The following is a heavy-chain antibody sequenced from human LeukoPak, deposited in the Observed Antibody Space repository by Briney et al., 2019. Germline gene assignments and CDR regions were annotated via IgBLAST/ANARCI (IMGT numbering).Heavy chain of an antibody. J-gene: IGHJ4*02. Sequence: PGGSLRLSCAASGFTFSSYSMNWVRQAPGKGLEWVSSISSSSSYIYYADSVKGRFIISRDNAKNSLYLQMNSLRAEDTAVYYCARDRTGIAVAGQGGFDYWGQGTLVTVSS. CDR1: GFTFSSYS. CDR3: ARDRTGIAVAGQGGFDY. D-gene: IGHD6-19*01. V-gene: IGHV3-21*01. CDR2: ISSSSSYI.